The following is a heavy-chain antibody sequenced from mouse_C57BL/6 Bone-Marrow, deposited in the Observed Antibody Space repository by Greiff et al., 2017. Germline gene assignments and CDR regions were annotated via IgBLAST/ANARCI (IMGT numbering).Heavy chain of an antibody. D-gene: IGHD4-1*01. V-gene: IGHV14-4*01. CDR3: TSLTGPLDY. Sequence: VQLQQSGAELVRPGASVKLSCTASGFNIKDAYMHWVKQRPEQGLEWIGWIDPENGDTEYASKFQGKATITADPSSNTAYLQLSSLTSEDTAVYYCTSLTGPLDYWGQGTTLTVSS. CDR2: IDPENGDT. J-gene: IGHJ2*01. CDR1: GFNIKDAY.